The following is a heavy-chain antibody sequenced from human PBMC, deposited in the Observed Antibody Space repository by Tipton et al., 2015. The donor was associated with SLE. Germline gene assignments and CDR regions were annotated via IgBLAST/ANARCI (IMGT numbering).Heavy chain of an antibody. CDR2: INHSGST. CDR3: ASTGVNYRRRAFDI. J-gene: IGHJ3*02. Sequence: AGLVKPSETLSLACAVYGGSFSGYYWSWIRQPPGKGLEWIGEINHSGSTNYNPSLKSRVTISIDTSKNQFSLKLSTVTAADTAVYYCASTGVNYRRRAFDIWGQGTMVTVSS. CDR1: GGSFSGYY. V-gene: IGHV4-34*01. D-gene: IGHD5-24*01.